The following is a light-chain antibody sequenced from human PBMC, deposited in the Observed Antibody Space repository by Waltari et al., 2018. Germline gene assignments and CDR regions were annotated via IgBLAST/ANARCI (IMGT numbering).Light chain of an antibody. V-gene: IGLV2-14*01. Sequence: QSALTQPASVSGSPGQSITISCTGTSSDVGGYNYASWYQQHPGKAPRRMIFDVSKRPSGVSKRFSGSKSGNTASLTISGLQAEDEADYYCSSYTSSSTYVFGTGTKVTVL. CDR1: SSDVGGYNY. CDR3: SSYTSSSTYV. CDR2: DVS. J-gene: IGLJ1*01.